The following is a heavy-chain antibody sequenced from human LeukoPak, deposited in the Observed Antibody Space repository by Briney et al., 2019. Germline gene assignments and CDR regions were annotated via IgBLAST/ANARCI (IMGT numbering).Heavy chain of an antibody. D-gene: IGHD6-13*01. CDR2: LYSGGNT. J-gene: IGHJ4*02. CDR3: AREGASSSFGY. CDR1: GFTSGVYA. V-gene: IGHV3-53*01. Sequence: GGTLRLSCVASGFTSGVYAMSWVRQAPGKGLEWVSVLYSGGNTYHADSVKGRFTISRDNSKNTLYLQMNSLRAEDTAVYYCAREGASSSFGYWGQGTLVTVSS.